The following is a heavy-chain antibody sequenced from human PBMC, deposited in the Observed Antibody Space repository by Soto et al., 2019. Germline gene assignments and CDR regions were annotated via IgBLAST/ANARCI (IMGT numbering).Heavy chain of an antibody. D-gene: IGHD5-12*01. CDR2: INHSGST. Sequence: SETLSLTCAVYGGSFSGYYWSWIRQPPGKGLEWIGEINHSGSTNYNPSLKSRVTISVDTSKNQFSLKLSSVTAADTAVYYCARGRDIVASSYWYFDLWGRGTLVTVSS. J-gene: IGHJ2*01. CDR3: ARGRDIVASSYWYFDL. CDR1: GGSFSGYY. V-gene: IGHV4-34*01.